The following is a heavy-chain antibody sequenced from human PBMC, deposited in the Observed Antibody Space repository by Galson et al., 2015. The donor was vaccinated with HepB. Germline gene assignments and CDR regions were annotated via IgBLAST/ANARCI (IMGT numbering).Heavy chain of an antibody. J-gene: IGHJ4*02. CDR3: VKGHYGSGSYQSPNYFDY. V-gene: IGHV3-64D*06. D-gene: IGHD3-10*01. CDR1: GFTFSSYA. CDR2: ISSNGGST. Sequence: SLRLSCAASGFTFSSYAMHWVRQAPGKGLEYVSAISSNGGSTYYADSVKGRFTISRDNSKNTLYLQMSSLRAEDTAVYYCVKGHYGSGSYQSPNYFDYWGQGTLVTVSS.